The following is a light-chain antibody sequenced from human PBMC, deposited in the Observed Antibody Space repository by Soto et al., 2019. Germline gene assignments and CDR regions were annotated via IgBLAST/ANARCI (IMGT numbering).Light chain of an antibody. CDR3: QQYDSSPRT. CDR2: GAS. J-gene: IGKJ1*01. CDR1: QSVSSRS. Sequence: IVFTQSPGTLSLSTGERATLSCRASQSVSSRSLAWYQQKPGQAPRLLISGASSRAADIPDRFSGSGSGTDFTLTINRLEPEDFAVYYCQQYDSSPRTFGQGTKVDIK. V-gene: IGKV3-20*01.